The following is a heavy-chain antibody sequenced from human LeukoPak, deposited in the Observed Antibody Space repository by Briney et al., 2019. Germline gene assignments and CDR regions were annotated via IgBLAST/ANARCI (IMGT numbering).Heavy chain of an antibody. J-gene: IGHJ4*02. D-gene: IGHD1-7*01. Sequence: PGRSLRLSCAASGFTFSSYAMHWVRQAPGKGLEWVAVISYDGSNKYYADSVKGRFTISRDNSKNTLYLQMNSLRAEDTAVYYCARGPITGTSPSDYWGQGTLVTVSS. CDR2: ISYDGSNK. V-gene: IGHV3-30-3*01. CDR1: GFTFSSYA. CDR3: ARGPITGTSPSDY.